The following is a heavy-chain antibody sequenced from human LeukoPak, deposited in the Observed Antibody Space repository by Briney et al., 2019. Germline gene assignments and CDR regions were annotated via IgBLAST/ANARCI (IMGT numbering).Heavy chain of an antibody. CDR2: IYYSGST. V-gene: IGHV4-59*01. D-gene: IGHD5-12*01. CDR1: GGSISSYY. Sequence: SETLSLTCTVSGGSISSYYWSWIRQPPGKGLEWIGYIYYSGSTNYNPSLKSRVTLSVDTSKNQFSLKLSSVTAADTAVYYCASGGYSGYDSWFDPWGQGTLVTVSS. J-gene: IGHJ5*02. CDR3: ASGGYSGYDSWFDP.